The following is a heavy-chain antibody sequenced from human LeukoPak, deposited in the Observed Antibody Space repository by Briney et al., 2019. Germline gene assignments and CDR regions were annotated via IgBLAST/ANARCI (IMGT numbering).Heavy chain of an antibody. Sequence: PGGSLRLSCAGSGFTFSLYNMHWVRQAPGKGLEWVALISFGGSPTYYADSVRGRFTISRDNSKNTLFLQMSSLKDEDTAVYYCAREGASNGYHYGMDVWGQGTTVSVSS. CDR3: AREGASNGYHYGMDV. V-gene: IGHV3-30*04. J-gene: IGHJ6*02. CDR2: ISFGGSPT. CDR1: GFTFSLYN. D-gene: IGHD5-12*01.